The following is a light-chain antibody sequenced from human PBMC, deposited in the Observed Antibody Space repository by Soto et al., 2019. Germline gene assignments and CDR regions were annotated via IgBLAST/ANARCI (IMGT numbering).Light chain of an antibody. V-gene: IGKV3-20*01. CDR3: QQYDGYSGT. Sequence: EIVLTQSPCTLSLSPGERATLSCRASQSVSSSYLAWYQQKPGQAPRLLIYGASSRATGIPDRFSGSGSGTDFTLTISRLEPEDFATYYCQQYDGYSGTFGQGTKV. CDR2: GAS. J-gene: IGKJ1*01. CDR1: QSVSSSY.